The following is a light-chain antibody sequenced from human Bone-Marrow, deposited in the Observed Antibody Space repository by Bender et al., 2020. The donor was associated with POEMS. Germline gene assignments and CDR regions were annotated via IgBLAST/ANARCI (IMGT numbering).Light chain of an antibody. CDR3: CSYGGSNTWV. Sequence: QSALTQPRSVSGSPGQSVTISCTGSHSDVGAYNFVSWYQQHPGKAPKLIIYDVTNRPSGVSDRFSGSKSGNTASLTISGLQAEDEAHYYCCSYGGSNTWVFGGGTKLTLL. CDR1: HSDVGAYNF. J-gene: IGLJ3*02. V-gene: IGLV2-11*01. CDR2: DVT.